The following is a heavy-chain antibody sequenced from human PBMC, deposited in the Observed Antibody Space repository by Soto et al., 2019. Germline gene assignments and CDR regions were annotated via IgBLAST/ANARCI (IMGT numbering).Heavy chain of an antibody. CDR3: AKDSDIVVVPAAAGYFDL. Sequence: EVQLLESGGGLVQPGGSLRLSCAASGFTFSSYAMSWVRQAPGKGLEWVSAISGSGGSTYYADSVKGRFTISRDNSKNTLYLQMNSLRAEDTAVYYCAKDSDIVVVPAAAGYFDLWGRGTLVTVSS. CDR2: ISGSGGST. V-gene: IGHV3-23*01. D-gene: IGHD2-2*01. J-gene: IGHJ2*01. CDR1: GFTFSSYA.